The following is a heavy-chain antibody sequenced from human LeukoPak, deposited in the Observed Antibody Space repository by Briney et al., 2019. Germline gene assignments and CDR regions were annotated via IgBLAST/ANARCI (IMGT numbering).Heavy chain of an antibody. CDR3: VKEFGVTMVRGVLYYFDY. Sequence: GGSLRLSCSASGFTFSSYAMHWVRQAPGKGLEYDSAISSNGGSTYYADSLKGRFTISRDNSKNTLYLQMSSLRAEDTAVYYCVKEFGVTMVRGVLYYFDYWGQGTLVTVSS. CDR1: GFTFSSYA. V-gene: IGHV3-64D*06. CDR2: ISSNGGST. J-gene: IGHJ4*02. D-gene: IGHD3-10*01.